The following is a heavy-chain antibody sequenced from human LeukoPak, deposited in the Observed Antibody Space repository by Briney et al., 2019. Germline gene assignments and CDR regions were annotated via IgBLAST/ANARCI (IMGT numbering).Heavy chain of an antibody. V-gene: IGHV1-69*04. CDR3: ARGLDYYDSSGYSS. D-gene: IGHD3-22*01. Sequence: SVTVSCKASGYTFTSYGISWVRQAPGQGLEWMGRIIPILGIANYAQKFQGRVTITADKSTSTAYMELSSLRSEDTAVYYCARGLDYYDSSGYSSWGQGTLVTVSS. CDR2: IIPILGIA. CDR1: GYTFTSYG. J-gene: IGHJ5*02.